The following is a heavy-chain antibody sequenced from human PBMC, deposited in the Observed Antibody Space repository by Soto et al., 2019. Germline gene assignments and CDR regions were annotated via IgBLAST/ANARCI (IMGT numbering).Heavy chain of an antibody. CDR1: GFAFSSYS. Sequence: GGSLRLSCAASGFAFSSYSMNWVRHAPGKGLEWVSSISSSSSYIYYADSVKGRFTISRDNAKNSLYLQMNSLRAEDTAVYYCAREGYYYDSSGYYPNYYYGMDVWGQGTRSPSP. CDR3: AREGYYYDSSGYYPNYYYGMDV. CDR2: ISSSSSYI. J-gene: IGHJ6*02. V-gene: IGHV3-21*01. D-gene: IGHD3-22*01.